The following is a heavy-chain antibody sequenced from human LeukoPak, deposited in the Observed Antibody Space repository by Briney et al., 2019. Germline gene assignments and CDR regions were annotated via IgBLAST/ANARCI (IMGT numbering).Heavy chain of an antibody. J-gene: IGHJ4*02. CDR3: ARAPTTYYYDSSGYFVY. CDR2: IIPIFGTA. CDR1: GCTFSSYA. V-gene: IGHV1-69*13. D-gene: IGHD3-22*01. Sequence: SVKDSCKASGCTFSSYAISWVRQAPGQGLEWMGGIIPIFGTASYAQKFQGRVTITADESTSTAYMELSSLRSEDTAVYYCARAPTTYYYDSSGYFVYWGQGTLVTVSS.